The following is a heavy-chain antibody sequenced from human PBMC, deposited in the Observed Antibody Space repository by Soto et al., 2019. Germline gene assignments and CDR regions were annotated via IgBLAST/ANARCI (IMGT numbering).Heavy chain of an antibody. CDR2: IYYSGST. CDR3: ARGQSITMVAYYGMDV. Sequence: SETLSLTCTVSGGSISSGGYYWSWIRQHPGKGLEWIGYIYYSGSTYYNPSLKSRVTISVDTSKNQFSLKLSSVTAADTAVYYCARGQSITMVAYYGMDVWGQGTTVTVSS. V-gene: IGHV4-31*03. CDR1: GGSISSGGYY. J-gene: IGHJ6*02. D-gene: IGHD3-10*01.